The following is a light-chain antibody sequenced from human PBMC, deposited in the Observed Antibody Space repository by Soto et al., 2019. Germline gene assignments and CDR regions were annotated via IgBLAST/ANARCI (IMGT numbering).Light chain of an antibody. Sequence: EIVLTQSPGTLSLSPGERATLSCRASQSIRTSYLAWYQQKPGQTPRLLIYGASSRATGIPDRFSGSGSGTDFTLTISRLEPEDFAVYYCQQYGTSPRTFGPGTKVDIK. CDR1: QSIRTSY. V-gene: IGKV3-20*01. CDR3: QQYGTSPRT. J-gene: IGKJ3*01. CDR2: GAS.